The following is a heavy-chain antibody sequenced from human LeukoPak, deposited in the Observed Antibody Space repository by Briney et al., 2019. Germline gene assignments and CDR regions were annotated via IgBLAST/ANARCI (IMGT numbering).Heavy chain of an antibody. CDR3: AKAIFGVVIIGFDY. J-gene: IGHJ4*02. CDR1: GFTFSNYA. Sequence: GGSLRLSCAASGFTFSNYAMSWVRQAPGKGLEWVSAISGSGGSTYYADSVKGRFTISRDNSKNTLYLQMNSLRAEDTAVYYCAKAIFGVVIIGFDYWGQGTLVTVSS. V-gene: IGHV3-23*01. CDR2: ISGSGGST. D-gene: IGHD3-3*01.